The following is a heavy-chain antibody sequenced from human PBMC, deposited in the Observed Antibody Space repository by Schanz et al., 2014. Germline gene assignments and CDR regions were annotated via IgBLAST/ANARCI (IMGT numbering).Heavy chain of an antibody. CDR1: GFTFSSYG. Sequence: QVQLVESGGAVVQPGRSLRLSCAASGFTFSSYGMYWVRQAPGKGLEWVAVIWYDGNNKYYADSVKGRFTISRDNSKNILYLQMNSLRAEDTALYYCAKDPHKDYGGKPQTFDIWGQGTMVTVSS. J-gene: IGHJ3*02. D-gene: IGHD4-17*01. CDR3: AKDPHKDYGGKPQTFDI. V-gene: IGHV3-33*06. CDR2: IWYDGNNK.